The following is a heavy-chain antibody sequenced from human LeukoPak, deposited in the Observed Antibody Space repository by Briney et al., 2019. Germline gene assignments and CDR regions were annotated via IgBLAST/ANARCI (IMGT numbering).Heavy chain of an antibody. D-gene: IGHD3-10*01. CDR3: ARXSHXYGSGSPNWFDP. CDR1: GGSISYY. J-gene: IGHJ5*02. V-gene: IGHV4-59*01. CDR2: IYYSGST. Sequence: SETLSLTCTVSGGSISYYWTWIRQPPGKGLEWIGYIYYSGSTNYNPSLKGRVTMSIDTSKNQFSLKLSSVTAADTAVYYCARXSHXYGSGSPNWFDPWGQGTLVTVSS.